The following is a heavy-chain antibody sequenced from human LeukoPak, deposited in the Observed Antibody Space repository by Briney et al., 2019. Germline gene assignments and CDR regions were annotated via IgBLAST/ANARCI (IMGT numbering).Heavy chain of an antibody. CDR1: GFTFSSYS. D-gene: IGHD3-3*01. CDR3: ASQITIFGVVRGAFDI. J-gene: IGHJ3*02. CDR2: IYNGGST. V-gene: IGHV3-53*01. Sequence: GGSLRLSCAASGFTFSSYSMNWVRQAPGKGLEWVSRIYNGGSTDYADSVRGRFTISRDKFKNTLYLQMNSLRAEDTAVYYCASQITIFGVVRGAFDIWGQGTMVTVSS.